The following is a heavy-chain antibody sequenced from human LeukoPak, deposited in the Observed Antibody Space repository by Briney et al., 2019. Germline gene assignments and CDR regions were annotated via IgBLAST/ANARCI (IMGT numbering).Heavy chain of an antibody. CDR3: ASEDGYNFGGY. CDR2: INHSGST. Sequence: PSETLSLTCAVYGGSFSGYYWSWIRQPPGKGLEWIGEINHSGSTNYNPSLKSRVTISVDTSKNQFSLKLSSVTAADTAVYYCASEDGYNFGGYWGQGTLVTVSS. CDR1: GGSFSGYY. V-gene: IGHV4-34*01. D-gene: IGHD5-24*01. J-gene: IGHJ4*02.